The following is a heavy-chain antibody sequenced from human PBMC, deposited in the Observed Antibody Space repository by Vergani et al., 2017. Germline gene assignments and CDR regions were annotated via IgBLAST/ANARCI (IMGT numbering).Heavy chain of an antibody. J-gene: IGHJ5*02. Sequence: QLQLQESGSGLVKPSQTLSLTCAVSGGSLSSGGYSWSWIRQPPGKGLEWIGYIYHSGSTYYNPSLKSRVTRSVDRSKNQFYLKLSSVTAADTAVYYCARSPASGRGVSIGGNWFEPWGQGTLVTVSS. CDR1: GGSLSSGGYS. CDR2: IYHSGST. CDR3: ARSPASGRGVSIGGNWFEP. D-gene: IGHD3-10*01. V-gene: IGHV4-30-2*01.